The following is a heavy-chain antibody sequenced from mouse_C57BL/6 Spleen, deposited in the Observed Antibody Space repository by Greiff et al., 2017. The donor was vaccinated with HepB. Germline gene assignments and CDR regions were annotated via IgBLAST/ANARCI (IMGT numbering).Heavy chain of an antibody. CDR2: IDPENGDT. CDR3: TTWGLGEFAY. J-gene: IGHJ3*01. Sequence: EVQLQQSGAELVRPGASVKLSCTASGFNIKDDYMHWVKQRPEQGLEWIGWIDPENGDTEYASKFQGKATITADTSSNTVYLQLSSLTSEDTAVYYCTTWGLGEFAYWGQGTLVTVSA. V-gene: IGHV14-4*01. CDR1: GFNIKDDY. D-gene: IGHD4-1*01.